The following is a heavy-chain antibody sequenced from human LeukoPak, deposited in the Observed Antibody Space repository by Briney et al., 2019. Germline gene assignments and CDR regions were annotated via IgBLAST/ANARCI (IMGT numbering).Heavy chain of an antibody. CDR3: ARVGLAAGRSYFDY. V-gene: IGHV3-30-3*01. Sequence: PGRSLRLSCAASGFTFSSYAMHWVRQAPGKGLEWVAVISYDGSNKYYADSVKGRFTISRDNSKNTLYLQMNSLRAEDTAVYYCARVGLAAGRSYFDYWGQGTLVTVSS. CDR2: ISYDGSNK. D-gene: IGHD6-13*01. J-gene: IGHJ4*02. CDR1: GFTFSSYA.